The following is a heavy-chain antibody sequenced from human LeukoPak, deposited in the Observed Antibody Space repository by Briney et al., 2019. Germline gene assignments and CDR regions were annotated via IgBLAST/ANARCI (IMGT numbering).Heavy chain of an antibody. D-gene: IGHD2-2*01. CDR3: ARDGRDVGGIVVVPAAIGPYYYYMDV. CDR2: INPNSGGT. J-gene: IGHJ6*03. CDR1: GYTFTGYY. V-gene: IGHV1-2*02. Sequence: ASVKVSCKASGYTFTGYYMHWVRQAPGQGLEWMGWINPNSGGTNYAQKFQGRVTMTRDTSISTAYMELSRLRSDDTAVYYCARDGRDVGGIVVVPAAIGPYYYYMDVWGKGTTVTVSS.